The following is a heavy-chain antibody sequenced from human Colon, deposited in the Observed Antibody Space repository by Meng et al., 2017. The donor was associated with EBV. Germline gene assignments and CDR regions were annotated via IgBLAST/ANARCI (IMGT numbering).Heavy chain of an antibody. CDR2: VSHPGSA. J-gene: IGHJ4*02. CDR3: ARVTTTGYKNH. D-gene: IGHD3-9*01. V-gene: IGHV4-34*01. Sequence: RQVLGAGVLEPSLTQCLPCTVNGWSFSGYVWIWVPQPPGKGREEIGEVSHPGSANYNPSLKSRVTISVDASEKQCSLRLTSVTAADSAVYYCARVTTTGYKNHWGQGTLVTVSS. CDR1: GWSFSGYV.